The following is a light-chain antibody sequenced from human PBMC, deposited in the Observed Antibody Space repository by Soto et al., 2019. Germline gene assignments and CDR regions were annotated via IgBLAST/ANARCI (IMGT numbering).Light chain of an antibody. CDR2: AAS. CDR1: QSISSY. J-gene: IGKJ4*01. Sequence: DIQMTQSPSSLSASVGDRVTITCRASQSISSYLNWYQQKPGKAPKLLIYAASSLQSGVPSRFSGSGSGTDFTLTISSLQPVDVEAFYFQKYTSAHRDFGGGTK. CDR3: QKYTSAHRD. V-gene: IGKV1-39*01.